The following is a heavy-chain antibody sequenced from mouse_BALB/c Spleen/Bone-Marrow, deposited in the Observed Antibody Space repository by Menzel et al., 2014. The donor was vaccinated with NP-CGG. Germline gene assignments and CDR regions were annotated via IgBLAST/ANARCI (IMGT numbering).Heavy chain of an antibody. V-gene: IGHV14-1*02. J-gene: IGHJ1*01. CDR1: GFNIKDYY. D-gene: IGHD1-1*01. Sequence: EVMLVESGAELVRPGALVKLSCKASGFNIKDYYMHWVKQRPEQGLEWIGWIDPENGNTKYDPKFQGKATITADTSSNTAYLQLSSLTSEDTAVYYCASYYYGRYFDVWGAGTTVTVSS. CDR2: IDPENGNT. CDR3: ASYYYGRYFDV.